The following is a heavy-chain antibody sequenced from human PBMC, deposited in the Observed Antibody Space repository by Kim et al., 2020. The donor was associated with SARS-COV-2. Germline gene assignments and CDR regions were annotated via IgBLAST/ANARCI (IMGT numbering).Heavy chain of an antibody. CDR3: ARVAAGYYTPPGF. Sequence: YHPALKRRVTISADTSNNQFSLKLSSVTAADTAVYYWARVAAGYYTPPGFWGQGTLVTVSS. D-gene: IGHD3-3*01. V-gene: IGHV4-61*02. J-gene: IGHJ4*02.